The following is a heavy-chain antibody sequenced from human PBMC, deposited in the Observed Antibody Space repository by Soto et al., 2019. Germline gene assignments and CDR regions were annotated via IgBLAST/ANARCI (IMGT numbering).Heavy chain of an antibody. CDR3: ARERKAVNNWNYFSTPTPIDAFDI. J-gene: IGHJ3*02. Sequence: ASVKVSCEASGYTFTSYGISWVRQAPGQGLEWMGWISAYNGNTNYAQKLQGRVTMTTDTSTSTAYMELRSLRSDDTAVYYCARERKAVNNWNYFSTPTPIDAFDIWGQGTMVTVSS. CDR1: GYTFTSYG. V-gene: IGHV1-18*04. CDR2: ISAYNGNT. D-gene: IGHD1-7*01.